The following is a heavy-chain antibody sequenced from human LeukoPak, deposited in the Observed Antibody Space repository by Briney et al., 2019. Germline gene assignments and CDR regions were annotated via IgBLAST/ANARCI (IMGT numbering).Heavy chain of an antibody. J-gene: IGHJ4*02. CDR2: INGGGGST. CDR1: GFTFSSYA. V-gene: IGHV3-23*01. D-gene: IGHD6-6*01. Sequence: GGSLRLSCAASGFTFSSYAMSWVRQAPGKGLEWVSAINGGGGSTYYVDSVKGRFTLSRDSSKNTLYLQMNSLRAEDTAVYYCAFEYSSSSPFDYWGQGTLVTVSS. CDR3: AFEYSSSSPFDY.